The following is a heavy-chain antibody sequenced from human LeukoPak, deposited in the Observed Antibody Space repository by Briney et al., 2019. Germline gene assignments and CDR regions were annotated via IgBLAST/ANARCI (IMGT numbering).Heavy chain of an antibody. V-gene: IGHV3-53*01. J-gene: IGHJ3*02. D-gene: IGHD2-15*01. Sequence: GGSLRLSCAASGFTVSSNYMSWVRQAPGKGLEWVSVIYSGGSTYYADSVKGRFTISRDNSENTLYLQMNSLRAEDTAVYYCARAPDDYCSGGSCYSNAFDIWGQGTMVTVSS. CDR3: ARAPDDYCSGGSCYSNAFDI. CDR2: IYSGGST. CDR1: GFTVSSNY.